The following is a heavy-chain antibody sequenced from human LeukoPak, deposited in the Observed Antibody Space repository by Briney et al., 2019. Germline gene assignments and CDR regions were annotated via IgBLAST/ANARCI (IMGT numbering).Heavy chain of an antibody. V-gene: IGHV3-23*01. D-gene: IGHD6-13*01. CDR1: GFTFSSYA. CDR3: AKTRPLDSSSWSHGDY. Sequence: PGGSLRLSCAASGFTFSSYAMSWVRQAPGKGLEWVSAISGGGDYTYYADSVKGRFTISRDDSKSTLYLQMYSLRAEDTAVYYCAKTRPLDSSSWSHGDYWGQGTLVTVSS. CDR2: ISGGGDYT. J-gene: IGHJ4*02.